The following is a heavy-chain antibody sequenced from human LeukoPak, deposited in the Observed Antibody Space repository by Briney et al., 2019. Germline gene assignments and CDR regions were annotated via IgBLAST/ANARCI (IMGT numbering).Heavy chain of an antibody. J-gene: IGHJ4*02. D-gene: IGHD3-22*01. CDR1: GYTFTSYG. V-gene: IGHV1-18*01. CDR2: ISAYNGNT. CDR3: ARAYYYDSSGYYYGESFDY. Sequence: GASVKVPCKASGYTFTSYGISWVRQAPGQGLEWTGWISAYNGNTNYAQKLQGRVTMTTDTSTSTAYMELRSLRSDDTAVYYCARAYYYDSSGYYYGESFDYWGQGTLVTVSS.